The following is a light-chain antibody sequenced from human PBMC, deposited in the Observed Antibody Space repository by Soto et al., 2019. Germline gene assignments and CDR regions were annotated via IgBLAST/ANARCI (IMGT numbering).Light chain of an antibody. J-gene: IGLJ2*01. V-gene: IGLV2-14*01. CDR3: SSYTSSSTLV. CDR2: DVS. Sequence: QSALTQPASVSGSPGQSITISCTGTSSDVGDYNYVSWYQQHPGKAPKLMIYDVSNRPSGVSNRFSGSKSGNTASLPISGLQAEDEADYYCSSYTSSSTLVFGGGTQLTVL. CDR1: SSDVGDYNY.